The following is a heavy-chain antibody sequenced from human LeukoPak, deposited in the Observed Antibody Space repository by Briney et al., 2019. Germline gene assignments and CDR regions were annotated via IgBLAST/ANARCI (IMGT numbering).Heavy chain of an antibody. J-gene: IGHJ6*03. CDR1: GFTFSSYS. CDR3: ASLEDYYYYMDV. D-gene: IGHD3-3*01. V-gene: IGHV3-21*01. Sequence: TPGGSLRLSCAASGFTFSSYSMNWVRQAPGKGLEWVSSISSSSSYIYYADSVKGRFTISRDNAKKSLYLQMNSLRAEDTAVYYCASLEDYYYYMDVWGKGTTVTVSS. CDR2: ISSSSSYI.